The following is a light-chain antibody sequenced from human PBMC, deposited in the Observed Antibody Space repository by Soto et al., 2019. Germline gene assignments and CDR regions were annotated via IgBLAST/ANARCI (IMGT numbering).Light chain of an antibody. CDR3: HQYGSSGT. CDR1: QSVSNNY. J-gene: IGKJ1*01. CDR2: GAS. Sequence: EIVLTQSPGTLSLSPGERATLSCRASQSVSNNYLAWYQQKPGQAPRLLIYGASTRATGIPDRFSGSGSGTDFTLTIRRLEPEEFEVYYRHQYGSSGTFGQGTKVDIK. V-gene: IGKV3-20*01.